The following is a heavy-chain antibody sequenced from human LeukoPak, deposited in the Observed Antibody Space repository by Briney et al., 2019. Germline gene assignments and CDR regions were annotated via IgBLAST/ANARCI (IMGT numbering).Heavy chain of an antibody. CDR2: IKQDGSEK. Sequence: GGSLRLSCAASGFTLSSYWMSWVRQAPGKGVEGVANIKQDGSEKYYVDSVKGQFTIYRDNAKTSLYLQMNSLRAEDTAVYYFARADTAMVPFYYCGQGTLVTVSS. V-gene: IGHV3-7*03. CDR1: GFTLSSYW. D-gene: IGHD5-18*01. CDR3: ARADTAMVPFYY. J-gene: IGHJ4*02.